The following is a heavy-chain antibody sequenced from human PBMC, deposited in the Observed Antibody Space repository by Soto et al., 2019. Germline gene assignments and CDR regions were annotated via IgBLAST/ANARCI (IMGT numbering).Heavy chain of an antibody. CDR3: ARGPLVVLNYFES. CDR1: GGTFRNYP. Sequence: QVQLVQSGTEVKKPGSSVKVSCKASGGTFRNYPINWVRQAPGQGLEWMGSIFPLTDIPDYAQNFQARLTICAGKTTSTAYMELSSLTSDDTAMYFCARGPLVVLNYFESWGQGTLVTVSS. V-gene: IGHV1-69*02. J-gene: IGHJ4*02. CDR2: IFPLTDIP.